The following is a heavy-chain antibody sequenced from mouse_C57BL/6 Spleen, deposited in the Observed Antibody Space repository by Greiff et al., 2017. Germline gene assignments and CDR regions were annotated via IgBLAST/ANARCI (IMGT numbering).Heavy chain of an antibody. D-gene: IGHD2-1*01. CDR2: IYPSASET. V-gene: IGHV1-61*01. CDR1: GYTFTSYW. Sequence: QVQLQQPGAELVRPGSSVKLSCKASGYTFTSYWMDWVKQRPGQGLEWIGNIYPSASETHYNQKFKDKATLTVDKSSSTAYMQLSSLTSEDSAVYYCARDGNYEGGFTVWGTGTTVTVSS. J-gene: IGHJ1*03. CDR3: ARDGNYEGGFTV.